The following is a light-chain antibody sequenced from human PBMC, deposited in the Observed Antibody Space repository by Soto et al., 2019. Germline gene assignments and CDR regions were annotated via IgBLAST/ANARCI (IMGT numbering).Light chain of an antibody. CDR1: ALPKKY. V-gene: IGLV3-10*01. J-gene: IGLJ2*01. CDR3: YSADNSANYRV. CDR2: EDS. Sequence: SYELTQPPSVSVSPGQTARITCSGDALPKKYASWYQQKSGQAPVLVIYEDSKRPSGIPGRFSGSSSGTVATLTISGAQVEDEADYYCYSADNSANYRVFGGGTKLTVL.